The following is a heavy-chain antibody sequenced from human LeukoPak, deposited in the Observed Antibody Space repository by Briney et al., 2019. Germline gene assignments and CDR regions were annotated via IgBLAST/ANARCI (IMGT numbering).Heavy chain of an antibody. V-gene: IGHV3-23*01. J-gene: IGHJ6*02. CDR3: ARDGGDYGDLYGMDV. D-gene: IGHD4-17*01. CDR1: TFTYSNYG. Sequence: PGGSLRLSCADFTFTYSNYGMSWVRQAPGKGLEWVSGFSGSGGSTYYADSVKGRFTISRDNAKNSLYLQMKSLRAEDTAVYYCARDGGDYGDLYGMDVWGQGTTVTVSS. CDR2: FSGSGGST.